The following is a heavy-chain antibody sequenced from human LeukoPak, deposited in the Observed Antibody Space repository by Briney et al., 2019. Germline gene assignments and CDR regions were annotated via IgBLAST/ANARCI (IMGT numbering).Heavy chain of an antibody. Sequence: GSLRLSCAASGFTFSSYSMNWVRQPPGKGLEWIGEINHSGSTNYNPSLKSRVTISVDTSKNQFSLKLSSVTAADTAVYYCARGPGTNFDYWGQGTLVTVSS. V-gene: IGHV4-34*01. CDR3: ARGPGTNFDY. J-gene: IGHJ4*02. CDR1: GFTFSSYS. CDR2: INHSGST. D-gene: IGHD1-26*01.